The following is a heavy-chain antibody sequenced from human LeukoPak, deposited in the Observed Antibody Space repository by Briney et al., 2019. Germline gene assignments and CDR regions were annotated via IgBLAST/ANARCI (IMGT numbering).Heavy chain of an antibody. CDR3: ARSAGTTRYYYYGMDV. V-gene: IGHV3-48*03. CDR1: GFTFSSYE. J-gene: IGHJ6*02. Sequence: LAGGSLRLSCAASGFTFSSYEMNWVRQAPGKGLEWVSYISSSGSSIYYADSVKGRFTISRDNAKNSLYPQMNSLRAEDTAVYYCARSAGTTRYYYYGMDVWGQGTTVTVSS. CDR2: ISSSGSSI. D-gene: IGHD1-7*01.